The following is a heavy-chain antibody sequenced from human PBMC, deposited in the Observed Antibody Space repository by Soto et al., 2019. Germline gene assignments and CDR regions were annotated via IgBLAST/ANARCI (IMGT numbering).Heavy chain of an antibody. CDR1: GGSISSYY. J-gene: IGHJ4*02. Sequence: SETLSLTCTVSGGSISSYYWSWIRQPPGKGLEWIGYIYYSGSTNYNPSLKSRVTISVDTSKNQFSLKLSSVTAADTAIYYCARRTFGSGSYDYWGQGTLVTVSS. D-gene: IGHD3-10*01. V-gene: IGHV4-59*08. CDR2: IYYSGST. CDR3: ARRTFGSGSYDY.